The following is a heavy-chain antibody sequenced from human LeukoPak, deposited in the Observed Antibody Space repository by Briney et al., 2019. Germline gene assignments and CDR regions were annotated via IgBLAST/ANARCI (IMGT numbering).Heavy chain of an antibody. CDR2: VYDSVST. CDR3: ARPYGYSSGPDY. CDR1: GRSISTYY. D-gene: IGHD5-18*01. V-gene: IGHV4-59*08. Sequence: PSDTLSLTCTVSGRSISTYYWRWIRQPPGKGLEWIVYVYDSVSTSYNPSLNSRVIISVDTSKNEFSRNVSSVTAADTAVYYCARPYGYSSGPDYWGEGTLVTVSS. J-gene: IGHJ4*02.